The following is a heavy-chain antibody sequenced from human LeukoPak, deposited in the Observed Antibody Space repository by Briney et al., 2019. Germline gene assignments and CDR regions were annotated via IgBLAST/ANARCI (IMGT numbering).Heavy chain of an antibody. J-gene: IGHJ5*02. CDR2: INHSGST. CDR1: GGSFSGYY. V-gene: IGHV4-34*01. CDR3: ARGKKQWLYTNWFDP. Sequence: SETLSLTCAVYGGSFSGYYWSWIRQPPGKGLEWIGEINHSGSTNYNPSLKSRVTISVDTSKNQFSLKLSSVTAADTAVYYCARGKKQWLYTNWFDPWGQGTLVTVSS. D-gene: IGHD6-19*01.